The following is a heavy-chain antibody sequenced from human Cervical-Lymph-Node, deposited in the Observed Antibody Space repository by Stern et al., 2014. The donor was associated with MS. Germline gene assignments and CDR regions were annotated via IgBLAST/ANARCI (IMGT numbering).Heavy chain of an antibody. V-gene: IGHV3-33*01. Sequence: VQLVESGGGVVQPGRSLRLSCVASGFVFKNFGMHWVRPAPGKGLEWLSVIWHDGSNEYYADSLKGRFSISRDNSKNTLYLQMDTLRPDDTAVYYCARHMAAAGTTLPDFWGQGTLVTVSS. CDR3: ARHMAAAGTTLPDF. CDR2: IWHDGSNE. D-gene: IGHD6-13*01. CDR1: GFVFKNFG. J-gene: IGHJ4*02.